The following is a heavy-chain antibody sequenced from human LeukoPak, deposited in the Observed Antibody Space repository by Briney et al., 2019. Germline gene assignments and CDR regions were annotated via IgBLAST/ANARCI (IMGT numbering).Heavy chain of an antibody. V-gene: IGHV1-69*13. D-gene: IGHD2-2*01. CDR1: GGTFSSYA. J-gene: IGHJ6*02. CDR3: ARGREAYCSSTSCYLMDV. CDR2: IIPIFGAA. Sequence: ASVKVSCKASGGTFSSYAISWVRQAPGQGLEWMGGIIPIFGAANYAQKFQGRVTITADESTSTAYMELSSLRSEDTAVYYCARGREAYCSSTSCYLMDVWGQGTTVTVSS.